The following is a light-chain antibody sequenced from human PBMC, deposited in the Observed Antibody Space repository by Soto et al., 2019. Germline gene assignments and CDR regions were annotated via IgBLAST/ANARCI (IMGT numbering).Light chain of an antibody. CDR1: QSVTSN. J-gene: IGKJ4*01. CDR2: AAS. V-gene: IGKV3-15*01. Sequence: EKVMTQSPSSLSASAGERDTLSCRASQSVTSNLAWYQRKPGQAPRLLLYAASTLATGIPARFSGSASGTDFTLTISSLQSEDSAVYYCQQYNDAPRTLGGGTKVDIK. CDR3: QQYNDAPRT.